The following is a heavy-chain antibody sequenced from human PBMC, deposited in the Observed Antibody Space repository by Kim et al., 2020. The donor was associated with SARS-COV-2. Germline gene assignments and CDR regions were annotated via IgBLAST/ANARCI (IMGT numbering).Heavy chain of an antibody. V-gene: IGHV3-48*03. D-gene: IGHD3-10*01. CDR3: ARDGRMVRGAAY. J-gene: IGHJ4*02. Sequence: YYADSVKGRFTISRDNAKNSLYLQMNSLRAEDTAVYYCARDGRMVRGAAYWGQGTLVTVSS.